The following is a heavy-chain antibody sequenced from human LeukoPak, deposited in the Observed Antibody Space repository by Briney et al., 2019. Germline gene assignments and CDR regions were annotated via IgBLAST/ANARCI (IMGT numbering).Heavy chain of an antibody. Sequence: SETLSLTCAVYGGSFSGYYWSWIRQPPGKGLEWIGEINHSGSTNYNPSLKSRVTISVDTSKNQFSLKLSSVTAADTAVYYCARRITMVQGVKYYYYMDVWGKGTTVTVSS. CDR2: INHSGST. D-gene: IGHD3-10*01. V-gene: IGHV4-34*01. CDR1: GGSFSGYY. J-gene: IGHJ6*03. CDR3: ARRITMVQGVKYYYYMDV.